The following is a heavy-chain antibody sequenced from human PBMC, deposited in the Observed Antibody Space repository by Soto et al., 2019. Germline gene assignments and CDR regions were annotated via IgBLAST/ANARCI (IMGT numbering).Heavy chain of an antibody. CDR1: GGSISSGGYS. CDR2: IYHSGST. J-gene: IGHJ5*02. CDR3: AREKSAPYNWFDP. V-gene: IGHV4-30-2*01. Sequence: SETLSLTCTVSGGSISSGGYSGSWIRQPPGKGLEWIGYIYHSGSTYYNPSLKSRVTISVDRSKNQFSLKLSSVTAADTAVYYCAREKSAPYNWFDPWGQGTLVTVSS.